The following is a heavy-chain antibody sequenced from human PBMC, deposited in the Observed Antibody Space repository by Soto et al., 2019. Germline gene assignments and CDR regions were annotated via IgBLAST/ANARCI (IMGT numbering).Heavy chain of an antibody. V-gene: IGHV5-51*01. D-gene: IGHD6-13*01. J-gene: IGHJ6*02. CDR3: ARHPSPQQYYYYYGMDV. CDR1: GYNFTNYW. CDR2: IYPGDSDI. Sequence: PGESLKISCQAFGYNFTNYWIGWVRQIPCKGLEWMGIIYPGDSDISYSPSFQGQVTISADKSISTAYLQWSSLKASDTAMYYCARHPSPQQYYYYYGMDVWAQGTTVTVSS.